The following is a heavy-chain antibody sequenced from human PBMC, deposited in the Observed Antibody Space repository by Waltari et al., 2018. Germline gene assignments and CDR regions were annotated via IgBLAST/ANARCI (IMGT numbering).Heavy chain of an antibody. J-gene: IGHJ1*01. CDR1: GGPISDSPYY. D-gene: IGHD3-16*01. CDR2: VYYTGSS. CDR3: ASGGVTGRYFQH. Sequence: QLQLPESGPGLVKPSETLSLICTVAGGPISDSPYYRGWIRQPPGKGLEWIGIVYYTGSSYYNPSLKSRVTTSVDTSKTQFSLKLSSVTAADTAVYYCASGGVTGRYFQHWGQGTLVTVSS. V-gene: IGHV4-39*01.